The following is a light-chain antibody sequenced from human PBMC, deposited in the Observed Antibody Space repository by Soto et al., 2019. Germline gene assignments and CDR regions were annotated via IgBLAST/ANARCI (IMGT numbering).Light chain of an antibody. CDR3: QHFNAYPRT. J-gene: IGKJ2*02. CDR1: QDITSD. V-gene: IGKV1-13*02. CDR2: DAS. Sequence: IQLTQSPSSLSASLGDTVIITCRASQDITSDLAWYQQRPEKAPVLLIYDASSLESGVPPRFSGGGSGTEFSLTISSLQPDDFSSYFCQHFNAYPRTFGQGTKVDIK.